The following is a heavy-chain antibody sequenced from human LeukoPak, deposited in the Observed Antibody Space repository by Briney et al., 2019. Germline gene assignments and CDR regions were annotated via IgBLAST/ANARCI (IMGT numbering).Heavy chain of an antibody. Sequence: PGGSLRLSCAASGFTFSGSAMHWVRQASGKGLEWVGRIRSKANSYATAYAASVKGRFTISRDDSKNTAYLQMNSLKTEDTAVYYCTSERSYSGSPFDYWGQGTLVTVSS. D-gene: IGHD1-26*01. V-gene: IGHV3-73*01. CDR3: TSERSYSGSPFDY. J-gene: IGHJ4*02. CDR2: IRSKANSYAT. CDR1: GFTFSGSA.